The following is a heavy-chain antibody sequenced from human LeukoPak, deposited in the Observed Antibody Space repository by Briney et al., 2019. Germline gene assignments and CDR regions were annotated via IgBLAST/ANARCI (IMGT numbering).Heavy chain of an antibody. V-gene: IGHV1-2*02. CDR3: ARRPYGSGTPTYYYGMDV. CDR2: INPNSGGT. D-gene: IGHD3-10*01. J-gene: IGHJ6*02. CDR1: GYTFTGYY. Sequence: ASVKVSCKASGYTFTGYYMHWVRQAPGQGLEWMGWINPNSGGTNYAQKFQGRVTMTRDTSISTAYMELSRLRSDDTAVYYCARRPYGSGTPTYYYGMDVWGQGTTVTVSS.